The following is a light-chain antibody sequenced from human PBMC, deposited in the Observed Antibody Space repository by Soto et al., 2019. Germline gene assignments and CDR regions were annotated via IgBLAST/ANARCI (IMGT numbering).Light chain of an antibody. J-gene: IGKJ4*01. CDR3: QQYNNWLFT. CDR1: QSVSGN. CDR2: GAS. V-gene: IGKV3-15*01. Sequence: EIVMTQSPATLSVSPGERVTLSCRASQSVSGNLAWYQQKPGQAPRLFIYGASTRATGIPARFSGSGSGTEFTLTISRVQSEDFAVYYCQQYNNWLFTFGGGTRVEIK.